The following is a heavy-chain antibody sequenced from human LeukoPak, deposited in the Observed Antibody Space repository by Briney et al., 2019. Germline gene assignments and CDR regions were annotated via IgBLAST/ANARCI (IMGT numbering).Heavy chain of an antibody. Sequence: SETLSLTCAVCGGSFSGYYWSWIRQPPGKGLEWIGEINHSGSTNYNPSLKSRVTISVDTSKNQFSLKLSSVTAADTAVYYCARARRAGELRWYYYYYMDVWGKGTTVTVSS. CDR1: GGSFSGYY. CDR2: INHSGST. D-gene: IGHD1-7*01. CDR3: ARARRAGELRWYYYYYMDV. J-gene: IGHJ6*03. V-gene: IGHV4-34*01.